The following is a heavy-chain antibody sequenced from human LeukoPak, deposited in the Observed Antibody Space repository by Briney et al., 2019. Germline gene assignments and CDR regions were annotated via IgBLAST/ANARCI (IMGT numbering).Heavy chain of an antibody. J-gene: IGHJ3*02. Sequence: SETLSLTCTVSGGSISSYYWSWIRQPPGKGLEWLGYIYYSGSTNYNPSLKSRVTISVDTSKNQFSLKLSSVTAADTAVYYCARKGSIVATIGDAFDIWGQGTMVTVSS. CDR3: ARKGSIVATIGDAFDI. V-gene: IGHV4-59*01. D-gene: IGHD5-12*01. CDR2: IYYSGST. CDR1: GGSISSYY.